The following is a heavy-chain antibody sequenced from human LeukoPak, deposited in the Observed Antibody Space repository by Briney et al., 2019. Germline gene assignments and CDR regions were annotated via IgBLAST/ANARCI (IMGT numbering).Heavy chain of an antibody. CDR2: SSGTGATT. CDR1: GFTFSSYG. J-gene: IGHJ4*02. Sequence: GGSLRLSCAASGFTFSSYGMNWVRQAPGKGLEWVSASSGTGATTYYADSVKGRFTISRDNSKNTLYLQMNSLRAEDTAVYYCARGTYYYDSSGYYFDYWGQGTLVTVSS. CDR3: ARGTYYYDSSGYYFDY. D-gene: IGHD3-22*01. V-gene: IGHV3-23*01.